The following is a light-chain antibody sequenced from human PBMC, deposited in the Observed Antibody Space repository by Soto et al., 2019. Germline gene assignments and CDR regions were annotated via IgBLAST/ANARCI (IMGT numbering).Light chain of an antibody. CDR1: SSDVGGYNY. J-gene: IGLJ1*01. CDR3: SLYTSSSTYV. Sequence: QSVLTQPASVSGSPGQSIAISCNGTSSDVGGYNYVSWYQQHPGKAPKLMVYDVSNRPSGVSNRFSGSKSGNTASLTISGLQAEDEADYYCSLYTSSSTYVFGTGTKVTVL. V-gene: IGLV2-14*01. CDR2: DVS.